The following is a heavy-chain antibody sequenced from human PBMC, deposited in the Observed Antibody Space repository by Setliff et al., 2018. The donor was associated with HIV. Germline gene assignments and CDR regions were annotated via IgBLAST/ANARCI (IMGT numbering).Heavy chain of an antibody. CDR1: GYTFTSYY. CDR3: AKFIVPHRFTGGPLDY. D-gene: IGHD2-15*01. J-gene: IGHJ4*02. Sequence: ASVKVSCKASGYTFTSYYMHWVRQAPGQGLEWMGIIHPSAGTTTYAQKFQGRVTMTRDASARTLYMELNSLRSEDTAVYYCAKFIVPHRFTGGPLDYWGQGTLVTVSS. CDR2: IHPSAGTT. V-gene: IGHV1-46*01.